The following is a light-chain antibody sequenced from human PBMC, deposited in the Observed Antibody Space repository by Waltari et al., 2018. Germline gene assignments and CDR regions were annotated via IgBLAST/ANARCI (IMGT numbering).Light chain of an antibody. V-gene: IGLV2-23*02. CDR3: CSYAGDSNFV. J-gene: IGLJ1*01. Sequence: QSALPQPASVSGSPGQSITISCTGTSRDFGSYRFVSWYQQCPGKAPKLILYEVTKRPSGVSNRFSGSKSGNTASLTIAGLQADDEADYYCCSYAGDSNFVFGTGTKVTVL. CDR1: SRDFGSYRF. CDR2: EVT.